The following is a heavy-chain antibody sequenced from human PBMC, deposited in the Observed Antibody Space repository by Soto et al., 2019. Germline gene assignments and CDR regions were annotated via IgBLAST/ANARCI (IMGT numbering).Heavy chain of an antibody. Sequence: PSETLSLTCAVYGGSSSGYYWSWIRQPPGKGLEWIGEINQSGSTNYNPSLKSRVTISIDTSKNQVSLKLNSVTAADTAVYYCAGGDLEWGQGTLDTVSS. J-gene: IGHJ4*02. CDR1: GGSSSGYY. V-gene: IGHV4-34*01. CDR2: INQSGST. CDR3: AGGDLE. D-gene: IGHD3-3*01.